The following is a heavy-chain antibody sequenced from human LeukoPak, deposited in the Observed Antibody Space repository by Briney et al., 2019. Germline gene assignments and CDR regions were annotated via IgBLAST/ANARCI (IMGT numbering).Heavy chain of an antibody. V-gene: IGHV1-46*01. CDR3: ARRPDSYYYGMDV. CDR2: INPSGGIT. Sequence: GASVKVPCKASGYTFTSYYMHWVRQAPGQGLEWMGIINPSGGITRYAQKFQGRVTMARDTSTSTFYMELSSLRSEDTAVYYCARRPDSYYYGMDVWGQGTTVTVSS. CDR1: GYTFTSYY. J-gene: IGHJ6*02.